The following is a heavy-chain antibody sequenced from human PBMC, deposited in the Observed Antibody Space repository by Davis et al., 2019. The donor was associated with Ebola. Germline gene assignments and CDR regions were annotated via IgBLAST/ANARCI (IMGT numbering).Heavy chain of an antibody. J-gene: IGHJ5*02. Sequence: GESLKISCRGSGYSFTSHWISWVRQMPGKGLEWMGRIDPSDSYTNYSSSFQGHVTISADKSTATVYLQWSSLEASDTAMYYCARNARTSSPKNFFDPWGQGTLVTVSS. D-gene: IGHD2-2*01. CDR3: ARNARTSSPKNFFDP. V-gene: IGHV5-10-1*01. CDR1: GYSFTSHW. CDR2: IDPSDSYT.